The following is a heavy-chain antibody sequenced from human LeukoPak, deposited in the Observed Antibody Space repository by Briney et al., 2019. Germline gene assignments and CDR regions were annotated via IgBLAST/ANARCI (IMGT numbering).Heavy chain of an antibody. D-gene: IGHD6-13*01. V-gene: IGHV1-18*01. CDR3: ARDWRVAAAALFDY. J-gene: IGHJ4*02. CDR2: ISADNGNT. CDR1: GYTFTSYG. Sequence: EASVKVSCKASGYTFTSYGITWVRQAPGQGLEWMGWISADNGNTNYAQKLQGRVTMTTDTSTSTAYMELRSLRSDDTAVYYCARDWRVAAAALFDYWGQGTLVTVSS.